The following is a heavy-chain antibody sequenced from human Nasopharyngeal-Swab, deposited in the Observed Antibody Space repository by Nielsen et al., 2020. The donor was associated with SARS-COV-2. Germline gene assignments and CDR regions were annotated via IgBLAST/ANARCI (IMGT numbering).Heavy chain of an antibody. CDR1: GFTFSDYY. Sequence: GESLKISCAASGFTFSDYYMSWIRQAPGKGLEWVSYISSSSNTIYYADSVKGRFTISRDNAKNSLFLQMNSLRDEDTAVYYCARDRVLRYFDWSGDAFDIWGQGTMVTVSS. CDR3: ARDRVLRYFDWSGDAFDI. J-gene: IGHJ3*02. D-gene: IGHD3-9*01. CDR2: ISSSSNTI. V-gene: IGHV3-11*04.